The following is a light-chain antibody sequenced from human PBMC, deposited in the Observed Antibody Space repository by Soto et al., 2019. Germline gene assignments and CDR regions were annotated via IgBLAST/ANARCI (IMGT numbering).Light chain of an antibody. J-gene: IGKJ1*01. V-gene: IGKV4-1*01. CDR2: WAS. CDR3: QQYYGTPPT. Sequence: DIVMTQSPDSLAVSLGERATINCKSRQSVLYSSNNKNYLAWYQQKPGQPPKLLIYWASTRESGVPDRFSGSGSGTDFTLTISSLQAEDVAVYYCQQYYGTPPTFGQGTKVDSK. CDR1: QSVLYSSNNKNY.